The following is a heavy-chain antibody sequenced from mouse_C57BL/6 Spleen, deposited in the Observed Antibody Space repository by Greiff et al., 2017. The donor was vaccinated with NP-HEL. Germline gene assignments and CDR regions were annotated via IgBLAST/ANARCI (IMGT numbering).Heavy chain of an antibody. CDR1: GFTFTDYY. D-gene: IGHD1-1*01. V-gene: IGHV7-3*01. CDR2: IRNKANSYTT. J-gene: IGHJ1*03. Sequence: EVQLVESGGGLVQPGGSLSLSCAASGFTFTDYYMSWVRQPPGKALEWLGFIRNKANSYTTESSASVKGRFTISRDNSQSILYLQMNALRAEDSATYYCARYKYYGSSYDWYFDVWGTGTTVTVSS. CDR3: ARYKYYGSSYDWYFDV.